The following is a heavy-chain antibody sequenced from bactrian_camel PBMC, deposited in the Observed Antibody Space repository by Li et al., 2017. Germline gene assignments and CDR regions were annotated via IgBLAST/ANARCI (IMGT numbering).Heavy chain of an antibody. D-gene: IGHD2*01. V-gene: IGHV3S55*01. CDR3: ALPADYREGY. CDR2: IRADGTT. J-gene: IGHJ4*01. Sequence: HVQLVESGGGSVQAGETLRLACGVAGYTDRGYCMAWFRQAPGKERGLCSFIRADGTTYYSDRVKGRITISRDNAKNTVYLQLNSLKTEDTAMYYCALPADYREGYWGQGTQVTVS. CDR1: GYTDRGYC.